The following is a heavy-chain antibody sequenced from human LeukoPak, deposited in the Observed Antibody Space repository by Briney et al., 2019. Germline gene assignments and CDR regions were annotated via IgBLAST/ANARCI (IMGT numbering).Heavy chain of an antibody. Sequence: ASVKVSCKASGGTFSSYAISWVRQAPGQGLEWMGGIIPIFGTANYAQKFQGRVTITADESTSTAYKELSSLRSEDTAVYYCATNVRYYDFWSGYYFGYWGQGTLVTVSS. CDR2: IIPIFGTA. CDR3: ATNVRYYDFWSGYYFGY. J-gene: IGHJ4*02. V-gene: IGHV1-69*13. D-gene: IGHD3-3*01. CDR1: GGTFSSYA.